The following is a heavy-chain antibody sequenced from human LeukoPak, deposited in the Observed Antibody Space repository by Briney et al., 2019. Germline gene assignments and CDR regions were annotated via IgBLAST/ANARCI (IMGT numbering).Heavy chain of an antibody. CDR3: ARSISRGYFDY. CDR1: GFTFSSYS. Sequence: GGSLRLSCAASGFTFSSYSMNWVRQAPGKGLEWVSYISSSSSTIYYADSVKGRFTISRDNAKNSLYLQMNSLRAEDTAVYYCARSISRGYFDYWGQGTLVTVSS. V-gene: IGHV3-48*04. J-gene: IGHJ4*02. CDR2: ISSSSSTI. D-gene: IGHD3-10*01.